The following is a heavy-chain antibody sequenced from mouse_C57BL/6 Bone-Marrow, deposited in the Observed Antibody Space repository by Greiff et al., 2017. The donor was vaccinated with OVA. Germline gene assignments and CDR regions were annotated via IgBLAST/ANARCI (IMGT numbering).Heavy chain of an antibody. CDR1: GYTFTSYW. CDR3: ARGLGWYFDV. CDR2: IDPSDSYT. Sequence: VQLQQPGAELVMPGASVKLSCKASGYTFTSYWMHWVKQRPGQGLEWIGEIDPSDSYTNYNQKFKGKSTLTVDKSSSTAYMQLSSLTSEDSAVYYWARGLGWYFDVWGTGTTVTVSS. J-gene: IGHJ1*03. V-gene: IGHV1-69*01. D-gene: IGHD3-3*01.